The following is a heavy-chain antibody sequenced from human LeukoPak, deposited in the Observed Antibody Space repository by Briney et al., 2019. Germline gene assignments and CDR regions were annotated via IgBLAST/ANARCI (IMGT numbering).Heavy chain of an antibody. Sequence: GGSLRLSCAASGFTFSSYWMTWVRQAPGKGLEWVACMKEDGSEKYYVDSVKGRFTISRDNAKNSLYLQMNSLRAEDTAMYYCARVFGAGYSDYWGQGTLVTVSS. CDR2: MKEDGSEK. CDR3: ARVFGAGYSDY. J-gene: IGHJ4*02. D-gene: IGHD4/OR15-4a*01. V-gene: IGHV3-7*01. CDR1: GFTFSSYW.